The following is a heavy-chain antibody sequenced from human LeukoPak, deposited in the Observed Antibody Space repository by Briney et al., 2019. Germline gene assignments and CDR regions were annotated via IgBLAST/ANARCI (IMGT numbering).Heavy chain of an antibody. CDR1: GFTFRNYA. D-gene: IGHD5-12*01. J-gene: IGHJ4*02. V-gene: IGHV3-30*04. Sequence: GGSLRLSCAASGFTFRNYAMHWVRQAPGKGLEWVAVISNDGSNKYYADSVKGRFTISRDNSKNTLYLQMNSLRAEDTAVYYCARAGGYSGYAYWGQGTLVTVSS. CDR2: ISNDGSNK. CDR3: ARAGGYSGYAY.